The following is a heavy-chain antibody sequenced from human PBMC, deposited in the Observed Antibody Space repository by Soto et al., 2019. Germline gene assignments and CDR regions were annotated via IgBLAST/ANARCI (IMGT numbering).Heavy chain of an antibody. J-gene: IGHJ4*02. CDR2: IWYDGSNK. CDR3: AREYYDSSGYPRYFDY. Sequence: GGSLRLSCAASGFTFSSYGMHWVRQAPGKGLEWVAVIWYDGSNKYYADSVKGRFTISRDNSKNTLYLQMNSLRAEDTAVYYCAREYYDSSGYPRYFDYWGQGTLVTVSS. CDR1: GFTFSSYG. D-gene: IGHD3-22*01. V-gene: IGHV3-33*01.